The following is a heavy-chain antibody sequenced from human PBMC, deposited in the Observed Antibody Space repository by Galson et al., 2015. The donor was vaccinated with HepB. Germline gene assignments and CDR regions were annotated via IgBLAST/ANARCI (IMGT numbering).Heavy chain of an antibody. V-gene: IGHV3-48*03. CDR3: ARERVLDYGSGPLGYYYGMDV. J-gene: IGHJ6*02. D-gene: IGHD3-10*01. Sequence: SLRLSCAASGFTFSSYEMNWVRQAPGKGLEWVSYISSSGSTIYYADSVKGRFTISRDNAKNSLYLQMNSLRAEDTAVYYCARERVLDYGSGPLGYYYGMDVWGQGTTVTVSS. CDR1: GFTFSSYE. CDR2: ISSSGSTI.